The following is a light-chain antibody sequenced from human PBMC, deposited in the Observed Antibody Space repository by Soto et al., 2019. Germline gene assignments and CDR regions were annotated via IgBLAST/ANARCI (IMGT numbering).Light chain of an antibody. J-gene: IGKJ2*01. CDR3: QQYNNWPRGYT. Sequence: EIVMTQSPATLSVSPGGRATLSCRASQSVSSNLAWYQQKPGQAPRLLIYGASTRATGIPARFSGSGSGTEFTLTISSLQSEDFAVYYCQQYNNWPRGYTFGQGTKLEIK. CDR1: QSVSSN. CDR2: GAS. V-gene: IGKV3-15*01.